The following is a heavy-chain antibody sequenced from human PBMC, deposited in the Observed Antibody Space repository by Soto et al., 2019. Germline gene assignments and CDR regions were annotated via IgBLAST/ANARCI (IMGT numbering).Heavy chain of an antibody. D-gene: IGHD3-10*01. Sequence: QVQLVQSGAEVKKPGSSVKVSCKASGGIFSPYAISWLRRAPGQGLEWMGGIIPIFGTPNYAQRFQGRVTLTADESTSTAYMELSRLRSEDTAVYYGARDRDYYGSGNYYNRIDFWGQGTLGTVSS. CDR1: GGIFSPYA. J-gene: IGHJ4*02. V-gene: IGHV1-69*01. CDR3: ARDRDYYGSGNYYNRIDF. CDR2: IIPIFGTP.